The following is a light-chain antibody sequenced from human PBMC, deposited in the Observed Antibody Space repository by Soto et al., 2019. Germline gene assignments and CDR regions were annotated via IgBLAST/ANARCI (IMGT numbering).Light chain of an antibody. CDR3: QQSYSSPFT. CDR1: QSISSH. V-gene: IGKV1-39*01. J-gene: IGKJ3*01. Sequence: DLQMTQSPSSLSASVGDRVTITCRASQSISSHLNWYQQKPGKAPKVLIYAASSLQGGVPSRFSGSGSGTDFTLTIKSLQLEDFAIYYCQQSYSSPFTFGPGTKVDIK. CDR2: AAS.